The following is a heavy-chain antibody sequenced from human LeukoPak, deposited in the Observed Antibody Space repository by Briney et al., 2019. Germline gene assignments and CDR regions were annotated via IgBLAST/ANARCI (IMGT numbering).Heavy chain of an antibody. Sequence: GGSLRLSCAASRFTFSSYAMSWVRQAPGQGPEWVSGISGHSDSAYHADSVKGRFTISRDNSKNTLYLQMNSLRAEDTAVYYCAGYVWGTYRYTNYWGQGTLVTVSS. D-gene: IGHD3-16*02. J-gene: IGHJ4*02. CDR1: RFTFSSYA. V-gene: IGHV3-23*01. CDR2: ISGHSDSA. CDR3: AGYVWGTYRYTNY.